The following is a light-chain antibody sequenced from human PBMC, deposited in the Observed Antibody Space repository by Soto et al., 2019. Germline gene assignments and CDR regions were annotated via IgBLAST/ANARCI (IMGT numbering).Light chain of an antibody. V-gene: IGLV2-14*01. CDR2: GVT. CDR1: SSDVGGYNY. Sequence: QSVLTQPASVSGSHGQSITISCTGTSSDVGGYNYVSWYQQHPGIAPKLLIYGVTNRPSGVSPRFSGSKSGNTASLTISGLQAEDEADYHCSSYTSASTLLYLFGTGTKVTVL. CDR3: SSYTSASTLLYL. J-gene: IGLJ1*01.